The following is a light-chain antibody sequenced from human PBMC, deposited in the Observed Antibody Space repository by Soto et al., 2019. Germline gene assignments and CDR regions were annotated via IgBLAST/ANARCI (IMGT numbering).Light chain of an antibody. CDR3: QPYGSSPFT. Sequence: EIGLTQSPGTLSLSPGARATLSCRASQSVSSMYLDWYQQKPGQAPRLLIYGASSRATGIPDRFSGSGSGTDFTLTISRLEPEDFAVYYCQPYGSSPFTFGPGTKVDIK. CDR1: QSVSSMY. V-gene: IGKV3-20*01. CDR2: GAS. J-gene: IGKJ3*01.